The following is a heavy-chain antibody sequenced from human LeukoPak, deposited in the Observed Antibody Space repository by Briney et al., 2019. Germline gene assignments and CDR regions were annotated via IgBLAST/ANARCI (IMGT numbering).Heavy chain of an antibody. D-gene: IGHD2/OR15-2a*01. CDR3: ARDRNILLDS. CDR1: GFTFSSYA. CDR2: LSYDGSNK. J-gene: IGHJ4*02. V-gene: IGHV3-30-3*01. Sequence: PGTSLRLSCAASGFTFSSYAMHWVRQAPGKGLEWVAVLSYDGSNKYYADSVRGRFSISRDNSMNTMYLQINSLRAEDTAVYYCARDRNILLDSWGQGTLVTVSS.